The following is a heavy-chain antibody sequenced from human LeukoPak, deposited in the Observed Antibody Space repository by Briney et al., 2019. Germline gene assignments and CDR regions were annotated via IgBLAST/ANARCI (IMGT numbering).Heavy chain of an antibody. V-gene: IGHV1-69*13. CDR3: ARDRGTGDDTLSNWFDP. J-gene: IGHJ5*02. Sequence: SVKVSCKASGGTFSSYAISWVRQAPGQGLEWMGGIIPIFGTANYAQKFQGRVTITADESTSTAYMELSSLRSEDTAVYYCARDRGTGDDTLSNWFDPWGQGTLVTVSS. D-gene: IGHD3/OR15-3a*01. CDR1: GGTFSSYA. CDR2: IIPIFGTA.